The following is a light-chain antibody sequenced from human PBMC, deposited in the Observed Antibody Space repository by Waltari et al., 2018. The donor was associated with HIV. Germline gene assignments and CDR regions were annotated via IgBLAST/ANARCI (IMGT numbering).Light chain of an antibody. Sequence: QSALTQPASVSGSPGQSINITCSGTTSDVGSYNFVSWYQKHPGKAPKLMIHEVTNRASGASTRFSGSKSGKTAYLSISGLLTEDEADYYCSSYANTNSVIFGGGTKLTVL. CDR2: EVT. J-gene: IGLJ2*01. CDR1: TSDVGSYNF. V-gene: IGLV2-14*03. CDR3: SSYANTNSVI.